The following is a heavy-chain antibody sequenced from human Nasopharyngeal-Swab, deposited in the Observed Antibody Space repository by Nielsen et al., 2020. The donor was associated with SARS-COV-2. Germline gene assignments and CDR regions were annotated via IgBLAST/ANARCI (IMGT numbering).Heavy chain of an antibody. Sequence: GESLKISCAVSGFTFSTYWMQWVRQVPGKGLVWVSCISGDGSATSYADSVKGRFTISRDNAKNTLYLQMNSLRAEDTGVYYCTRTEDSLAGMEVWGQGTTVTVSS. CDR3: TRTEDSLAGMEV. D-gene: IGHD3-22*01. J-gene: IGHJ6*02. CDR2: ISGDGSAT. V-gene: IGHV3-74*01. CDR1: GFTFSTYW.